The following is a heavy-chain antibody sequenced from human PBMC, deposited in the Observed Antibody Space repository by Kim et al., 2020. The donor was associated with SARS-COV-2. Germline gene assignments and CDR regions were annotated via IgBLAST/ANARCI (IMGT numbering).Heavy chain of an antibody. D-gene: IGHD1-26*01. Sequence: YSQKFQGRVTITRDTSASTAYMELSSLRSEDTAVYYCARVGTPYYYGMDVWGQGTTVTVSS. V-gene: IGHV1-3*01. J-gene: IGHJ6*02. CDR3: ARVGTPYYYGMDV.